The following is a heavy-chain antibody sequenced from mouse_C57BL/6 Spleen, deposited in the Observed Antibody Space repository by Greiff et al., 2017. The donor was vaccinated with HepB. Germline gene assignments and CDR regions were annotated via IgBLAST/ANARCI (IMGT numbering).Heavy chain of an antibody. Sequence: VQLQQSGPELVKPGASVKLSCKASGYTFTSYDINWVKQRPGQGLEWIGWIYPRGGSTKYNEKFKGKATLTVDTSSSTAYMERHSLTAEVAAVYFSTRRRGKDYYAMDYWGQGTSVTVSS. V-gene: IGHV1-85*01. CDR1: GYTFTSYD. CDR2: IYPRGGST. CDR3: TRRRGKDYYAMDY. J-gene: IGHJ4*01.